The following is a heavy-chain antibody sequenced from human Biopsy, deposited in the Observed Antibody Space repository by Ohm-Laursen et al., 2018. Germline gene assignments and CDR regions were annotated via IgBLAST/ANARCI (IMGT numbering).Heavy chain of an antibody. CDR1: GNTFATYH. CDR3: ARAGVGSDGTDSYYYGMDV. Sequence: SVKVSCKVSGNTFATYHIHWVRQAPGQGLEWMGVISPSGATTSFSQKFQGRITMTRDTSTGTVYMDLNSLGSEDTSVYYCARAGVGSDGTDSYYYGMDVWGPGTTVTVSS. CDR2: ISPSGATT. V-gene: IGHV1-46*01. D-gene: IGHD5-24*01. J-gene: IGHJ6*02.